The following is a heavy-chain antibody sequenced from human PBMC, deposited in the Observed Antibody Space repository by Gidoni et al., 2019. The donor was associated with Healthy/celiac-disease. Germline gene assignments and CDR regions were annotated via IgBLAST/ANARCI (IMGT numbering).Heavy chain of an antibody. Sequence: QVQLQESGPGLVKPSQTLSLTCTVSGGSLSIGDYYWSWIRQPPGKGLEWIGYIYYSGSTYYRPSLKGRVTISVDTPKRQFSLQLSSVTAADTAMYYCARVGLFSGTAFDIWGQGTMVTVSS. V-gene: IGHV4-30-4*08. CDR1: GGSLSIGDYY. CDR3: ARVGLFSGTAFDI. D-gene: IGHD6-19*01. CDR2: IYYSGST. J-gene: IGHJ3*02.